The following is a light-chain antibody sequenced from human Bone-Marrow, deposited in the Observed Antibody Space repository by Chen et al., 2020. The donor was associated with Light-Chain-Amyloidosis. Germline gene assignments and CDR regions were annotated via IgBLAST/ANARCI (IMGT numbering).Light chain of an antibody. CDR3: QQRSDWPPK. Sequence: DTVLTQSPATLSLSPGERATLSCRASQSVSSYLAWYQQKPGQAPRLLIYDASNRATGIPARFSGSGSGTDFTLAISSLEPEDFAVYYCQQRSDWPPKFGQGTKLEIK. J-gene: IGKJ1*01. CDR1: QSVSSY. CDR2: DAS. V-gene: IGKV3-11*01.